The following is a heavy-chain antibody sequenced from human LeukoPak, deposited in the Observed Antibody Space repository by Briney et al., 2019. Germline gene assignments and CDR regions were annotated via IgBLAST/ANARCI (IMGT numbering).Heavy chain of an antibody. D-gene: IGHD3-22*01. CDR1: GFTFSSYA. J-gene: IGHJ3*02. CDR2: ISGSGGST. CDR3: AKDYDSSGYYYVNAFDI. Sequence: GGSLRLSCAASGFTFSSYAMSWVRQAPGKGLEWVSAISGSGGSTYYADSVKGRFTISRDNSKNTLYLQMNSLRVEDTAVYYCAKDYDSSGYYYVNAFDIWGQGTMVTVSS. V-gene: IGHV3-23*01.